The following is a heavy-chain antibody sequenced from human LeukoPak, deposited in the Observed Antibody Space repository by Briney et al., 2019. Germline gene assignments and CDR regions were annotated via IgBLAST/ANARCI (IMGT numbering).Heavy chain of an antibody. CDR3: ARQVPRRGYSYGPLGYFDY. Sequence: PSGTLSLTCAVSGGSISSSNWWSWVRPPRGEGLEWIGEIYGSGSTKYKPSVKRRVTIAIDKTKNKMYMKGSSVTAPDTAVYYCARQVPRRGYSYGPLGYFDYWGQGTLVTVSS. CDR2: IYGSGST. J-gene: IGHJ4*02. V-gene: IGHV4-4*02. D-gene: IGHD5-18*01. CDR1: GGSISSSNW.